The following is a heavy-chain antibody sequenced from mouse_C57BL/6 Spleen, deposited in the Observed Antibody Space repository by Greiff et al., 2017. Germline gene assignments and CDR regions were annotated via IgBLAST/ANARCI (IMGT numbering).Heavy chain of an antibody. D-gene: IGHD2-4*01. V-gene: IGHV1-22*01. Sequence: EVQLQQSGPELVKPGASVKMSCKASGYTFTDYNMHWVKQSHGKSLEWIGYINPNNGGTSYNQKFKGKATLTVNKSSSTAYMELRSLTSEDSAVYYCARRSLSTMITKVYFDYWGQGTTLTVSS. CDR3: ARRSLSTMITKVYFDY. J-gene: IGHJ2*01. CDR1: GYTFTDYN. CDR2: INPNNGGT.